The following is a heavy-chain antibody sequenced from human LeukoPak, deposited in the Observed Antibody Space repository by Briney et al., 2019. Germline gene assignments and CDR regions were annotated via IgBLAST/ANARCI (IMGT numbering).Heavy chain of an antibody. CDR3: ARDVVGSLDY. D-gene: IGHD1-26*01. J-gene: IGHJ4*02. CDR1: GFTFSSYW. V-gene: IGHV3-7*01. CDR2: IKVEESAR. Sequence: GGSLRLSCAASGFTFSSYWMAWVRQAPGKGLEWVANIKVEESARHQADSVKGRFTISRDNTRNSLYLQMTNLRGDDTAVYYCARDVVGSLDYWGQGTLVSVSS.